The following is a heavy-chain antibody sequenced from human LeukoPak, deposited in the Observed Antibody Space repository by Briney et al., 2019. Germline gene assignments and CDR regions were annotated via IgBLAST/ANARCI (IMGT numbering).Heavy chain of an antibody. CDR3: ARPKDIVVVVAAVDY. V-gene: IGHV3-23*01. D-gene: IGHD2-15*01. CDR2: ISGGGGST. J-gene: IGHJ4*02. Sequence: GGSLRLSCAVSGFTFSSYAMSWVRQAPGKGLEWVSAISGGGGSTYYADSVKGRFTISRDNSKNTLYLQMSSLRAEDTAVYYCARPKDIVVVVAAVDYWGQGALVTVSS. CDR1: GFTFSSYA.